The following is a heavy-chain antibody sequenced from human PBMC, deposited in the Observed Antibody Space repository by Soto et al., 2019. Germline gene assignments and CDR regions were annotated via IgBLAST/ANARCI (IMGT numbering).Heavy chain of an antibody. V-gene: IGHV1-69*02. J-gene: IGHJ6*02. CDR3: ARARGWNDGPFGYYYGIDV. CDR1: GGTFSSYT. Sequence: SVKVSCKASGGTFSSYTISWVRQAPGQGLEWMGRIIPILGIANYAQKFQGRVTITADKSTSTAYMELSSLRSEDTAVYYCARARGWNDGPFGYYYGIDVWGQGTTVTGSS. D-gene: IGHD1-1*01. CDR2: IIPILGIA.